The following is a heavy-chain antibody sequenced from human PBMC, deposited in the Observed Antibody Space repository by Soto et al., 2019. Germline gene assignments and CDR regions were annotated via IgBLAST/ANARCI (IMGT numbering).Heavy chain of an antibody. CDR1: GGSISSSSYY. CDR2: IFYSGST. D-gene: IGHD2-15*01. CDR3: ARHLTYCSAGSCYSDFPYYGMDV. Sequence: QLQLQESGPGLVKPSETLSLTCTVSGGSISSSSYYWGWIRQPPGKGLEWIGSIFYSGSTYYNPSLTSRVPISVDTSKNQFSLKLSSLTAADTAVYYCARHLTYCSAGSCYSDFPYYGMDVWGQGTTVTVSS. J-gene: IGHJ6*02. V-gene: IGHV4-39*01.